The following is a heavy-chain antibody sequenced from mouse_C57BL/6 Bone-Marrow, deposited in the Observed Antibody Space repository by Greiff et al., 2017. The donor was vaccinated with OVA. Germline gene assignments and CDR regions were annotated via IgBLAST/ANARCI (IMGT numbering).Heavy chain of an antibody. D-gene: IGHD2-4*01. CDR3: ARGGIYYDYLYYFDY. CDR2: IDPSDSYT. J-gene: IGHJ2*01. V-gene: IGHV1-50*01. Sequence: QVQLQQPGAELVKPGASVKLSCKASGYTFTSYWMQWVKQRPGQGLEWIGEIDPSDSYTNYNQKFKGKATLTVATSSSTAYMQLSSLTSEDSAVYYCARGGIYYDYLYYFDYWGQGTTLTVSS. CDR1: GYTFTSYW.